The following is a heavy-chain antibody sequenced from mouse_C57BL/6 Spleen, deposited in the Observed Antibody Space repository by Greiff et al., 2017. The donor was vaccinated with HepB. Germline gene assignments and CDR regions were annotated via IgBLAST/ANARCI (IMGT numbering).Heavy chain of an antibody. Sequence: QVQLQQSGPELVKPGASVKISCKASGYAFSSSWMNWVKQRPGKGLEWIGRIYPGDGDTNYNGKFKGKATLTADKSSSTAYMQLSSLTSEDSAVYFCARGRGDAMDYWGQGTSVTVSS. CDR1: GYAFSSSW. V-gene: IGHV1-82*01. CDR2: IYPGDGDT. CDR3: ARGRGDAMDY. J-gene: IGHJ4*01.